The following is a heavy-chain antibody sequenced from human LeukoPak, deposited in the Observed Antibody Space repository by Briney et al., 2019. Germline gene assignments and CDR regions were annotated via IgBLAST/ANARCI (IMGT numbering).Heavy chain of an antibody. Sequence: GGSLRLSCAASGFTFSGYCMNWVRRTPGKGLEWVANIKQDGSEKNYVDSVKGRFTISRDNAKNSLYLQMNSLRVEDTAVYFCARGRPHGNDYWGQGTLVTVSS. CDR1: GFTFSGYC. CDR2: IKQDGSEK. J-gene: IGHJ4*02. D-gene: IGHD4-23*01. CDR3: ARGRPHGNDY. V-gene: IGHV3-7*01.